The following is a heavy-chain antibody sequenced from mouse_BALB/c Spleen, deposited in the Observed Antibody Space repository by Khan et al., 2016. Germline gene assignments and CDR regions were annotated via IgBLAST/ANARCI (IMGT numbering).Heavy chain of an antibody. V-gene: IGHV5-6-3*01. J-gene: IGHJ2*01. CDR2: INSNGGST. CDR3: ERMERTIN. CDR1: GFTFSSYG. Sequence: EVELVESGGGLVQPGGSLKLSCAASGFTFSSYGMSWVRQTPDKRLELVATINSNGGSTYYPDSVKGRFTISRDNAKNTLYLQMSSLKSEDTAMYYCERMERTINWGQGTTLTVSS.